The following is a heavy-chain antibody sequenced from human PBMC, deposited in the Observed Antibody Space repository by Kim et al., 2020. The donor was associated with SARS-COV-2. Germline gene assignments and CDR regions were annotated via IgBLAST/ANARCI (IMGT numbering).Heavy chain of an antibody. CDR2: INAGNGNT. Sequence: ASVKVSCKASGYTFTSYAIHWVRQAPGQRLEWMGWINAGNGNTKYSVKVQGRVIITRDTSASIVYMELSSLRSEDTAVYYCAGEGSGFDFWSGTPDYWG. V-gene: IGHV1-3*01. CDR3: AGEGSGFDFWSGTPDY. CDR1: GYTFTSYA. J-gene: IGHJ4*01. D-gene: IGHD3-3*01.